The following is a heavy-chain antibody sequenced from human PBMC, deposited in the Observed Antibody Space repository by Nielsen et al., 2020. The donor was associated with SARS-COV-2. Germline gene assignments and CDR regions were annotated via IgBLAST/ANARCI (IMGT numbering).Heavy chain of an antibody. V-gene: IGHV3-7*01. CDR1: TFSNYW. D-gene: IGHD5-24*01. CDR3: ARDLSDGYNRPFDY. CDR2: IKQDGTEK. Sequence: GGSLRLSCVASTFSNYWMSWVRQAPGKGLEWVANIKQDGTEKHYVDSVKGRFTISRDNAKNSLDLQMNSLRAEDTAVYYCARDLSDGYNRPFDYWGQGTLVTVSS. J-gene: IGHJ4*02.